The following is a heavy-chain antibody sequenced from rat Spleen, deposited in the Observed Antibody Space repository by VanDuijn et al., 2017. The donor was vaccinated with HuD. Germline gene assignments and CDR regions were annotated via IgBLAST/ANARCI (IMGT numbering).Heavy chain of an antibody. D-gene: IGHD1-4*01. CDR1: GFSLTTNS. CDR3: ARGPTPDY. Sequence: VQLKESGPGLVQPSQTLSLTCTVSGFSLTTNSVHWVRQPPGKGLEWMGIIYYDGGTDYNSAIKSRLSIRRDTSKSQVFLKINSLQTDDTAMYYCARGPTPDYWGQGVMVTVSS. V-gene: IGHV2-17*01. J-gene: IGHJ2*01. CDR2: IYYDGGT.